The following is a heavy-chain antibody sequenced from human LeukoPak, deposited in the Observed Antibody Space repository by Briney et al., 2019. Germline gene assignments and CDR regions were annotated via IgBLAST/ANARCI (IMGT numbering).Heavy chain of an antibody. Sequence: GGSLRLSCAASGFTFSSYEINWVRQAPGKGLEWVSYISSSGSMIYYADAVKGRFTISRDNAKNSLYLQMNSLRAEDTAVYYCARAKPKNMVRGLIMRRESRYYFDYWGQGTLVTVSS. CDR1: GFTFSSYE. V-gene: IGHV3-48*03. J-gene: IGHJ4*02. CDR2: ISSSGSMI. CDR3: ARAKPKNMVRGLIMRRESRYYFDY. D-gene: IGHD3-10*01.